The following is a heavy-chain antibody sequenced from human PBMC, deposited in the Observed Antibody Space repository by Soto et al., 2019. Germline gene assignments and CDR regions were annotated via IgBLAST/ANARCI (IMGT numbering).Heavy chain of an antibody. D-gene: IGHD6-19*01. J-gene: IGHJ4*02. V-gene: IGHV3-30-3*01. Sequence: QVQLVESGGGVVQPGRSLRLSCAASGFTFSTYAMHWVRQAPGKGLEWVAVISYDGSNKYYADSVKGQFTISRDNSKNKLYLQMNSLRAEDTAVYYCARDKSPYSSGWHNRHFDYWGQGTLVTVSS. CDR3: ARDKSPYSSGWHNRHFDY. CDR1: GFTFSTYA. CDR2: ISYDGSNK.